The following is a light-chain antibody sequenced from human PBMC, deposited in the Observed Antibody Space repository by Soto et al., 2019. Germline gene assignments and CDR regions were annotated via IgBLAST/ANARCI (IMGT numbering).Light chain of an antibody. CDR3: QQRSNWPRMYT. CDR1: QSVSSY. V-gene: IGKV3-11*01. Sequence: EIVLTQSPATLSLSPGERATLSCRASQSVSSYLAWYQQKPGQAPRLLISDASNRATGIPARFSGSGSGTDFTLTISSLEAEDFAVYYCQQRSNWPRMYTFGQGTKLEIK. CDR2: DAS. J-gene: IGKJ2*01.